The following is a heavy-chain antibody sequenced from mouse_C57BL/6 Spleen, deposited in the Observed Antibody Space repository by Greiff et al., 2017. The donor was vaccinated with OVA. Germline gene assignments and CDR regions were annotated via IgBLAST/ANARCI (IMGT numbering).Heavy chain of an antibody. V-gene: IGHV1-52*01. CDR3: ARSRAKAQALDD. Sequence: VQLQQPGAELVRPGSSVKLSCKASGYTFTSYWMHWVKQRPIQGLEWIGNIDPSDSETHYNQKFKDKATLTVDKSSSTAYMQLSSLTSEDSAVYYCARSRAKAQALDDWGQGTTLTVSS. CDR1: GYTFTSYW. D-gene: IGHD3-2*02. J-gene: IGHJ2*01. CDR2: IDPSDSET.